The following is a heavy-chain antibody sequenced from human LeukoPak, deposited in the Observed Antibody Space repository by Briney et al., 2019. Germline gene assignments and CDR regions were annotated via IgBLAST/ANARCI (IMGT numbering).Heavy chain of an antibody. J-gene: IGHJ5*02. CDR2: IIPIFGTA. Sequence: SVKVSCKASGGTFSSYAISWVRQAPGQGLEWMGGIIPIFGTANYAQKFQGRVTITADESTSTAYMELSSLRSEDTAVYYCARVPTVTNWFDPWGQGTLVTVSS. CDR1: GGTFSSYA. CDR3: ARVPTVTNWFDP. V-gene: IGHV1-69*13. D-gene: IGHD4-17*01.